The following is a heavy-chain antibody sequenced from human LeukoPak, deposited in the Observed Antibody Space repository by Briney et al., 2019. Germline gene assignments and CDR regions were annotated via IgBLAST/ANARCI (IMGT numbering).Heavy chain of an antibody. D-gene: IGHD7-27*01. Sequence: SVKVSCKASGGTFSSYAISWVRQAPGQGLEWMGGIIPIFGTANYAQKFQGRVTITADESTSPAYLKLSSLRSEDTAVYYCARTGGNWDDAFDIWGQGTMVTVSS. V-gene: IGHV1-69*13. CDR2: IIPIFGTA. J-gene: IGHJ3*02. CDR1: GGTFSSYA. CDR3: ARTGGNWDDAFDI.